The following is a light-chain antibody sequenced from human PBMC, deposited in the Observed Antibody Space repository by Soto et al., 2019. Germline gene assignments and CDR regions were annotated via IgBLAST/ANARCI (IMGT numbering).Light chain of an antibody. J-gene: IGLJ2*01. CDR2: EVR. CDR1: SSNIGAGYD. V-gene: IGLV1-40*01. CDR3: SSYTSKSSLI. Sequence: QSVLTQPPQVSGAPGQRVTLSCTGSSSNIGAGYDVHWYQQHPGRAPQLIIYEVRNRPSGISFRFSGSKSGNTASLTISGLQAEDEADYYCSSYTSKSSLIFGGGTKVTVL.